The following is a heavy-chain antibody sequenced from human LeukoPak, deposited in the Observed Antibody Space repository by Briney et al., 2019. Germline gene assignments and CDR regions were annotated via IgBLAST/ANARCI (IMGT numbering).Heavy chain of an antibody. CDR1: GGSISSGGYY. Sequence: SQTLSLTCTVSGGSISSGGYYWSWIRQHPGKGLEWIGYIYYSGSTYYNPSLKSRVTISVDTSKNQFSLKLSSVTAADTAVYYCARATLTTTVWFDPWGQGTLVTVSS. CDR3: ARATLTTTVWFDP. D-gene: IGHD4-17*01. CDR2: IYYSGST. J-gene: IGHJ5*02. V-gene: IGHV4-31*03.